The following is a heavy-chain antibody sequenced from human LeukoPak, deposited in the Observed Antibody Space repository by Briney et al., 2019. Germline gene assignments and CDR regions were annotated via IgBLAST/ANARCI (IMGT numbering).Heavy chain of an antibody. Sequence: GGSLRLSCAASGFTFSSYGMHWVRQAPGKGLEWVAFIRYDGSNKYYADSVKGRFTISRDNSKNTLYLQMNSLRAEDTAVYYCAKDADDYDFWSGYIDYWGQGALVTVSS. V-gene: IGHV3-30*02. CDR1: GFTFSSYG. CDR2: IRYDGSNK. CDR3: AKDADDYDFWSGYIDY. J-gene: IGHJ4*02. D-gene: IGHD3-3*01.